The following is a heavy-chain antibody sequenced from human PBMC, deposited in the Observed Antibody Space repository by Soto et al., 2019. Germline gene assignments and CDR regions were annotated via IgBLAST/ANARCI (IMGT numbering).Heavy chain of an antibody. V-gene: IGHV3-74*01. J-gene: IGHJ6*03. CDR2: IKSDGIIT. CDR3: TRGGSGGNYMDV. Sequence: PGGSLRLSCAASGFTFSSYWMLWVRQVPGKGLVWVSRIKSDGIITTYADSVKGRFTISRDNAKNTLYLQMNSLRAEDTAVYYCTRGGSGGNYMDVWGKGTTVTISS. CDR1: GFTFSSYW. D-gene: IGHD2-15*01.